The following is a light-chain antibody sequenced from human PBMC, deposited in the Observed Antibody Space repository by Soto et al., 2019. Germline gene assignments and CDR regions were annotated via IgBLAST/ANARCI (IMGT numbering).Light chain of an antibody. V-gene: IGKV1-5*01. CDR1: QSISNW. CDR3: QQYHSYSPFT. J-gene: IGKJ3*01. Sequence: DIQMTQSPSTLSASVGDRVTITCRASQSISNWLAWYQQKPGKAPKLLIYDASSLESGVPSRFSGSGSGTEFTLTISSLQPGDFATYYCQQYHSYSPFTFGPGTKVAIK. CDR2: DAS.